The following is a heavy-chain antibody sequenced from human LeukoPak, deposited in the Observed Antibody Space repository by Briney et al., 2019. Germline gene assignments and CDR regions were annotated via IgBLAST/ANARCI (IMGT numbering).Heavy chain of an antibody. CDR3: AKDSYGMDV. J-gene: IGHJ6*02. CDR2: ISYDGSNK. Sequence: PGGSLRLSCAASGFTFNDFGIHSVRQAPGKGLEWVVVISYDGSNKYYAASVKGRFTISRDTSKNTLYLQMNSLRAEYTAVYYCAKDSYGMDVWGQGTTVTVSS. CDR1: GFTFNDFG. V-gene: IGHV3-30*18.